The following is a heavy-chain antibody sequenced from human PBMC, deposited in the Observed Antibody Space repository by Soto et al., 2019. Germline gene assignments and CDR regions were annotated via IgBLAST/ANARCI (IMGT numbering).Heavy chain of an antibody. D-gene: IGHD3-3*01. CDR1: GFTFSSYA. J-gene: IGHJ4*02. V-gene: IGHV3-23*01. Sequence: GGSLRLSCAASGFTFSSYAMSWVRQAPGKGLEWVSAISGSGGSTYYADSVKGRFTISRDNSKNTLYLQMNSLRAEDTAVYYCAKIRRDDFWSGYWPTWGVFDYWGQGTLVTVSS. CDR2: ISGSGGST. CDR3: AKIRRDDFWSGYWPTWGVFDY.